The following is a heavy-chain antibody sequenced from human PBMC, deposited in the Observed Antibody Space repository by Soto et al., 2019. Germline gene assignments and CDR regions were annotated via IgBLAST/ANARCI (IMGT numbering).Heavy chain of an antibody. D-gene: IGHD3-16*02. J-gene: IGHJ4*02. V-gene: IGHV4-34*01. CDR1: GAGSFSGYY. CDR2: ISQSGGT. Sequence: SETLCLTCVVYGAGSFSGYYWHWIRQSPGKGLEWIGEISQSGGTNYNPSLKSRVSISVDTAKNQFSLRLTSVTVADTGVYYCARDPHYVWGSYRFDYWGQGALVTVSS. CDR3: ARDPHYVWGSYRFDY.